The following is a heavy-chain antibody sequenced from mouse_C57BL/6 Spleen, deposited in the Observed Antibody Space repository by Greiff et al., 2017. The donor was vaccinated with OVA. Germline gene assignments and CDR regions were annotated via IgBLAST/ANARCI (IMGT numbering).Heavy chain of an antibody. J-gene: IGHJ4*01. Sequence: EVQLVEPGGGLVKPGGSLKLSCAASGFTFSDYGMHWVRQAPEKGLEWVAYISSGSSTIYYAETVKGRFTFSRDNAKNTLFLQMTSLRSEYTAMYYCARVRLRSYYAMDYWGQGTSVTVSS. CDR1: GFTFSDYG. CDR3: ARVRLRSYYAMDY. V-gene: IGHV5-17*01. CDR2: ISSGSSTI. D-gene: IGHD2-4*01.